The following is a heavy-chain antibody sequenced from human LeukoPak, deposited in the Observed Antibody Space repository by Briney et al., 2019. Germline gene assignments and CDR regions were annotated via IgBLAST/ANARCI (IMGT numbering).Heavy chain of an antibody. Sequence: GASVKVSCKASRGTFSSYAISWVRQAPGQGLEWMGGIIPIFGTANYAQKFQGRVTMTRNTSISTAYMELSSLRSEDTAVYYCARDRSSSSGFDYWGQGTLVTVSS. V-gene: IGHV1-69*05. CDR2: IIPIFGTA. CDR1: RGTFSSYA. CDR3: ARDRSSSSGFDY. D-gene: IGHD6-6*01. J-gene: IGHJ4*02.